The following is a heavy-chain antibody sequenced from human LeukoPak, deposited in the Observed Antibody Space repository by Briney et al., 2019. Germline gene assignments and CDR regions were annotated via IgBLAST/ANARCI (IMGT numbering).Heavy chain of an antibody. J-gene: IGHJ3*02. CDR1: GGSFSGYY. Sequence: QSSETLSLTCAVYGGSFSGYYWSWIRQPPGKGLEWIGEINHSGSTNYNPSLKSRVTISVDTSKNQFSLKLSSVTAADTAVYYCARRYWTKAVMVRRSTIHAFDIWGQGTMVTVSS. CDR2: INHSGST. CDR3: ARRYWTKAVMVRRSTIHAFDI. D-gene: IGHD2-8*01. V-gene: IGHV4-34*01.